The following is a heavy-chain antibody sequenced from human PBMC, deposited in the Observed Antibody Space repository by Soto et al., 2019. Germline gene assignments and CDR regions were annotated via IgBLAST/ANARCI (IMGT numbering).Heavy chain of an antibody. CDR2: IKSKTDGGTT. CDR1: GFTFSNAW. J-gene: IGHJ4*02. D-gene: IGHD5-18*01. CDR3: TTSSRDTAILPLAY. V-gene: IGHV3-15*01. Sequence: EVQLVESGGGLVKPGGSLRLSCAASGFTFSNAWMSWVRQAPGKGLEWVGRIKSKTDGGTTDYAAPVKGRFTISRDDSKNTLYLQMNSLKTEDTAVYYCTTSSRDTAILPLAYWGQGTLVTVSS.